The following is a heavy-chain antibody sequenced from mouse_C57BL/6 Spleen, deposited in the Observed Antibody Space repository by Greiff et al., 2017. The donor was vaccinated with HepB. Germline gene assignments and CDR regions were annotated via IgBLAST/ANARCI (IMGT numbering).Heavy chain of an antibody. D-gene: IGHD2-1*01. J-gene: IGHJ4*01. V-gene: IGHV14-1*01. CDR2: IDPEDGDT. CDR3: TTWGNCLYYAMDY. Sequence: EVQLQQSGAELVRPGASVKLSCTASGFNFKDYYMHWVKQRPEQGLEWIGRIDPEDGDTEYAPKFQGKATMTADTSSNTAYLQLSSLTSEDTAVYYCTTWGNCLYYAMDYWGQGTSVTVSS. CDR1: GFNFKDYY.